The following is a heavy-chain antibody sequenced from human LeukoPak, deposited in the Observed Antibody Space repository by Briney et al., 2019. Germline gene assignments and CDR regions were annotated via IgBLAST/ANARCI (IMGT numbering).Heavy chain of an antibody. D-gene: IGHD1-1*01. J-gene: IGHJ4*02. CDR2: INPTGGST. CDR1: GYTFTSYF. V-gene: IGHV1-46*01. CDR3: ARVSHNGSDY. Sequence: ASVKVSCKASGYTFTSYFMHWVRQAPGQGLEWMGIINPTGGSTTYAQKFQGRVTMTRDTSTSTVYMELSSLRPEDTAVFYCARVSHNGSDYWGQGTLVTVSS.